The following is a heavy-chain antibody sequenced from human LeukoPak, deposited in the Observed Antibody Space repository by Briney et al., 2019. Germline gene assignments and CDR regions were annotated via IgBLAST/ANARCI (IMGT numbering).Heavy chain of an antibody. D-gene: IGHD1-26*01. CDR3: TREEGGSYYRY. CDR2: INQDGSEK. V-gene: IGHV3-7*05. J-gene: IGHJ4*02. CDR1: GFTFADYW. Sequence: GGSLRLSSAASGFTFADYWMSWVRQAPGKGLEWVANINQDGSEKYYVDSVTGRFTISRDNARKSLYLQMNSLSAEDTAVYYCTREEGGSYYRYWGQETLVTVSS.